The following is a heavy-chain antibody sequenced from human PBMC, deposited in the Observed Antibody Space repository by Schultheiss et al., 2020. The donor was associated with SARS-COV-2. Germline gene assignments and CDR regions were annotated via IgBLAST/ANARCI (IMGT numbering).Heavy chain of an antibody. CDR1: GGSVSSGSYY. Sequence: SETLSLTCTVSGGSVSSGSYYWSWIRQPPGKGLEWIGYIYYSGSTNYNPSLKSRVTISVDTSKNQFSLKLSSVTAADTAVYYCARVRWLRDYYYYYGMDVWGQGTTVTVSS. V-gene: IGHV4-61*01. CDR2: IYYSGST. CDR3: ARVRWLRDYYYYYGMDV. J-gene: IGHJ6*02. D-gene: IGHD5-12*01.